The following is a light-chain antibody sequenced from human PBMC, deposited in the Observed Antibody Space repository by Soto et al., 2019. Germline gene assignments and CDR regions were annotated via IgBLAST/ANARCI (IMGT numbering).Light chain of an antibody. CDR1: QSVSSSY. J-gene: IGKJ1*01. CDR3: QQYSSSPRT. Sequence: EIVLTQSPATLSLSAGERATLSCRASQSVSSSYLAWYQQKPGQAPRLLIYGASSRATGIPDRFSGSGSGTDFTLTISRLEPEDFAVYYCQQYSSSPRTFGQGTKVEIK. CDR2: GAS. V-gene: IGKV3-20*01.